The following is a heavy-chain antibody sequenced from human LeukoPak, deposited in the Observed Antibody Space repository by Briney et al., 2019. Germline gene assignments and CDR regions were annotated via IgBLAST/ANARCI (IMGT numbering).Heavy chain of an antibody. CDR2: IYYSGAH. D-gene: IGHD6-19*01. Sequence: SETRCLNCTGSGGCISSSSYYWGWIRQSPGTGLEWIGSIYYSGAHHYNPSLKSRVTMSVDTSKNQFSVKLTSVTATDTAVYYCVRVRGYWLVRGYLDYWGQGTQVTVSS. V-gene: IGHV4-39*02. CDR3: VRVRGYWLVRGYLDY. CDR1: GGCISSSSYY. J-gene: IGHJ4*02.